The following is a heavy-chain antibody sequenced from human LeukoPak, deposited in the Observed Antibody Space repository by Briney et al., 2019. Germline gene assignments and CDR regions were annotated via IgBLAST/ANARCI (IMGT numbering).Heavy chain of an antibody. V-gene: IGHV4-34*01. Sequence: SETLSLTCDVYGGSFSGYYWSWIRQPPGKGLEWIGEINHSGSTNFNPSLKSRVTISIDTTKNQFSLKLSSVTAADTAVYYCARRRYSGTYVIWGQGTMVTVSS. CDR2: INHSGST. D-gene: IGHD1-26*01. J-gene: IGHJ3*02. CDR1: GGSFSGYY. CDR3: ARRRYSGTYVI.